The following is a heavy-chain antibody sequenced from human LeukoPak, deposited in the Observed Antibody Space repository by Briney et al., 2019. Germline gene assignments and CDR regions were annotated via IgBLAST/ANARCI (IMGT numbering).Heavy chain of an antibody. CDR2: IYYSGST. D-gene: IGHD6-6*01. Sequence: SETLSLTCTVSGGSISSGGYYWSWIRQHPGKGLEWIGYIYYSGSTYYNPSLKSRVTISVDTSKNQFSLKLSSVTAADTAVYYCARGRSSSSWRAYYFDYWGQGTLVTVSS. J-gene: IGHJ4*02. CDR3: ARGRSSSSWRAYYFDY. CDR1: GGSISSGGYY. V-gene: IGHV4-31*03.